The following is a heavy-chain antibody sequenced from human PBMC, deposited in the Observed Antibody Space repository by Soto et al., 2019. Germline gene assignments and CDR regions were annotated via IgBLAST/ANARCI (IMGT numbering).Heavy chain of an antibody. CDR3: ARHSTSAPKDY. D-gene: IGHD3-10*01. CDR1: GYSFTTYW. V-gene: IGHV5-51*01. J-gene: IGHJ4*01. Sequence: GESLKISCKVSGYSFTTYWIAWVRQMPGKGLEWVGIIYPGDSDTRYSPSFEGHVTTSVDKSISTAFLQWNSLKASDNAIYYCARHSTSAPKDYWGQGTLVTVSS. CDR2: IYPGDSDT.